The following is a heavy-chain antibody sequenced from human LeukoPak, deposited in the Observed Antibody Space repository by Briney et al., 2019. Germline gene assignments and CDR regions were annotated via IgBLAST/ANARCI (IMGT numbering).Heavy chain of an antibody. CDR3: ARGSYGSGRYYYYMDV. V-gene: IGHV1-8*01. CDR1: GYTFTSYD. D-gene: IGHD3-10*01. Sequence: ASVTVSCKASGYTFTSYDINWVRQATGQGLEWMGWMNPNSGNTGYAQKFQGRVTMTRNTSISTAYMELSSLRSEDTAVYYCARGSYGSGRYYYYMDVWGKGTTVTISS. J-gene: IGHJ6*03. CDR2: MNPNSGNT.